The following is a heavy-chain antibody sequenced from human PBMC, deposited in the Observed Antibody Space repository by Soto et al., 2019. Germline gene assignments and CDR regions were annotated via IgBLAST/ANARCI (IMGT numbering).Heavy chain of an antibody. Sequence: GGSLRLSCAASGFTFSSYSMNWVRQAPGKGLEWVSSISSSSSYIYYADSVKGRFTISRDNAKNSLYLQMNSLRAEDTAVYYCAMLYDSSGYYYGSYFDYWGQGTLVTVSS. J-gene: IGHJ4*02. D-gene: IGHD3-22*01. CDR3: AMLYDSSGYYYGSYFDY. CDR2: ISSSSSYI. CDR1: GFTFSSYS. V-gene: IGHV3-21*01.